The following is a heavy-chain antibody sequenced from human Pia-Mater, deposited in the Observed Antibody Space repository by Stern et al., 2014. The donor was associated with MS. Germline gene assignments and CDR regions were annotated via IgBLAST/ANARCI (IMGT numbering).Heavy chain of an antibody. V-gene: IGHV4-31*03. Sequence: QVQLQESGPGLVKPSQTLSLTCTVSGGSISSGGYFWSWIRQHPGKGLEWIGFIYHRGGTYYNPSFKRRLTISVDTSKNHFPLNLSSVTAADTAVYYCARKGAIVPAAIENWFDSWGQGTLVTVSS. D-gene: IGHD2-2*01. CDR3: ARKGAIVPAAIENWFDS. CDR2: IYHRGGT. CDR1: GGSISSGGYF. J-gene: IGHJ5*01.